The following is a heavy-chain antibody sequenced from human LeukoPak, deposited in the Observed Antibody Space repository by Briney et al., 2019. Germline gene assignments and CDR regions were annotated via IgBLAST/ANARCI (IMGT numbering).Heavy chain of an antibody. J-gene: IGHJ6*03. CDR2: ISGSGFTI. D-gene: IGHD3-22*01. V-gene: IGHV3-48*04. Sequence: GGSLRLSCAVSGFTLSNYSMNWVRQAPGKGLEWISYISGSGFTIHYADSVKGRFTISRDNAKNSLYLQMNSLRAEDTAVYYCARGIGSSGIHYYYYMDVWGKGTTVTISS. CDR3: ARGIGSSGIHYYYYMDV. CDR1: GFTLSNYS.